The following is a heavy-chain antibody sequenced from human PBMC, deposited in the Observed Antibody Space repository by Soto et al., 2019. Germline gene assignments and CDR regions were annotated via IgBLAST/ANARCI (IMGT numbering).Heavy chain of an antibody. Sequence: GASVKVSCKASCYTFTSYGISLLRQAPGQGLEWMGWISANNGNTNYAQKLQGRVTMTTDTSTSTAYMELRSLRSDDTAVYYCARDRGSYALDYWGQGTLVTVSS. D-gene: IGHD1-26*01. CDR2: ISANNGNT. CDR1: CYTFTSYG. CDR3: ARDRGSYALDY. V-gene: IGHV1-18*01. J-gene: IGHJ4*02.